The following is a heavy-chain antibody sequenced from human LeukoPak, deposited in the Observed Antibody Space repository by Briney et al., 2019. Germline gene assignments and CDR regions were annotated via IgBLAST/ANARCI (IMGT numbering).Heavy chain of an antibody. Sequence: PGGSLRLSCTASGFTFSTYEMNWVRQAPGKGPEWVSYISGSGYPIYYADSVKGRFTISRDNAKNSLYLQMNSLRAEDTAIYYCARVRGLEWLLKHLDSWGQGTLVTVSS. CDR2: ISGSGYPI. CDR1: GFTFSTYE. J-gene: IGHJ4*02. V-gene: IGHV3-48*03. CDR3: ARVRGLEWLLKHLDS. D-gene: IGHD3-3*01.